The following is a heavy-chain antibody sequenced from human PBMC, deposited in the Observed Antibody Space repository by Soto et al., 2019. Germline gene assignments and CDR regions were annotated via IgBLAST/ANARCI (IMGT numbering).Heavy chain of an antibody. CDR1: GGSISSYY. D-gene: IGHD3-16*01. V-gene: IGHV4-59*01. J-gene: IGHJ6*03. Sequence: SHTLSLTCTVSGGSISSYYWSWFRQPPGKGLEWIGYIYYSGSTNYNPSLKSRVTISVDTSKNQFSLKLSSVTAADTAVYYCARDYGPLYYYYMDVWGKGTTVT. CDR2: IYYSGST. CDR3: ARDYGPLYYYYMDV.